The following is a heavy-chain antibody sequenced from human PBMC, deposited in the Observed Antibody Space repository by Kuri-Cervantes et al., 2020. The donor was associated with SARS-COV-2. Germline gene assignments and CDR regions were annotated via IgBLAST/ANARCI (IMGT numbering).Heavy chain of an antibody. CDR1: GGSISSGDYY. J-gene: IGHJ4*02. CDR3: ASFSSSAHFDY. D-gene: IGHD6-6*01. V-gene: IGHV4-30-4*08. Sequence: SETLSLTCTVSGGSISSGDYYWSWIRQPPGKGLEWIGYIYYSGSTYYNPSLKSRVTISVDTSKNQFSLKLSSVTAADTAAYYCASFSSSAHFDYWGQGTLVTVSS. CDR2: IYYSGST.